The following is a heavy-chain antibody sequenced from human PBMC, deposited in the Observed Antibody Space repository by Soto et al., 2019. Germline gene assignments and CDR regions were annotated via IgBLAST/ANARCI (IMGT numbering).Heavy chain of an antibody. Sequence: SETLSLTCAVSGGSISSGGYSWSWIRQPPGKGLEWIGYIYHSGSTYYNPSLKSRVTISVDRSKNQFSLKLSSVTAADTAGYYCARGRDYYGSGSSGMDVWGQGTTVTVSS. D-gene: IGHD3-10*01. CDR1: GGSISSGGYS. V-gene: IGHV4-30-2*01. CDR2: IYHSGST. CDR3: ARGRDYYGSGSSGMDV. J-gene: IGHJ6*02.